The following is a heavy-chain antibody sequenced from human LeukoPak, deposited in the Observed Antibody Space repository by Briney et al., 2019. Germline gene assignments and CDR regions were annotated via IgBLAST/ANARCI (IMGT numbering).Heavy chain of an antibody. V-gene: IGHV3-23*01. D-gene: IGHD6-13*01. CDR2: ISGSGGST. J-gene: IGHJ6*02. CDR1: GFTFSSYA. CDR3: AKGVAAAGRYYYYGMDV. Sequence: GGSLRLSCAASGFTFSSYAMSWVRQAPGKGLEWVSAISGSGGSTYYADSVKGRFTISRDNSKNTLYLQMNSLRAEDTAVYYCAKGVAAAGRYYYYGMDVWGQGTTVTVFS.